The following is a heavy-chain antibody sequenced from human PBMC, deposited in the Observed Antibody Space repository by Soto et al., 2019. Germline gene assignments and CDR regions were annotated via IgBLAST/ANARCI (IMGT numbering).Heavy chain of an antibody. V-gene: IGHV4-39*01. D-gene: IGHD2-2*01. CDR1: GDSVSRTDYY. CDR2: ISYGGST. CDR3: ARHGPAPSPYNWFGP. J-gene: IGHJ5*02. Sequence: QVQLQESGPGLVKPSETLSLTCTVSGDSVSRTDYYWGWIRQPPGKGLEWIGSISYGGSTYSLPSLESRLTIPADTSKNQFSLKLSSVTAADTGVYYCARHGPAPSPYNWFGPWGRGTLVSVSS.